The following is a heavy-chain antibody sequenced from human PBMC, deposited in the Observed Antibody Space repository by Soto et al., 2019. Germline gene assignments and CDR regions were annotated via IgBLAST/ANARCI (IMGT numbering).Heavy chain of an antibody. CDR2: IYSGGST. J-gene: IGHJ4*02. CDR1: GFTVSSNY. D-gene: IGHD1-26*01. CDR3: ARDFVGSGSYYYFDY. V-gene: IGHV3-66*01. Sequence: SLRLSCAASGFTVSSNYMSWVRQAPGKGLEWVSVIYSGGSTYYADSVKGRFTISRDNSKNTLYLQMNSLRAEDTAVYYCARDFVGSGSYYYFDYWGQGTLVTVSS.